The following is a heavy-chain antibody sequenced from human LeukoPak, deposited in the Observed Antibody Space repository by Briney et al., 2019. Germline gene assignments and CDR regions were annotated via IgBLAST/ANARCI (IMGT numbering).Heavy chain of an antibody. CDR1: GYSISSYY. V-gene: IGHV4-59*08. CDR2: IYYSGST. J-gene: IGHJ4*02. D-gene: IGHD2-21*02. CDR3: ARHRPYCGGDCSQFDY. Sequence: SETLSLTCAVSGYSISSYYWSWIRQPPGKGLEWIGYIYYSGSTNYNPSLKSRVTISVDTSKNQFSLKLSSVTAADTAVYYCARHRPYCGGDCSQFDYWGQGTLVTVSS.